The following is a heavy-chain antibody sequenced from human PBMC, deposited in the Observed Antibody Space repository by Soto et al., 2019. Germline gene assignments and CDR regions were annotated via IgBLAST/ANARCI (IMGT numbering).Heavy chain of an antibody. Sequence: QVQLQESGPGLVKPSQTLSLTCTVSGGSISSGGYYWSWIRQHPGKGLEWIGYLYYSGSTYYNPSLTSRVTLSVDTSKYQYSRQLSSVTAADTAVYYCARTTVSDYYGMDVWGQGTTVTVSS. CDR1: GGSISSGGYY. V-gene: IGHV4-31*03. CDR3: ARTTVSDYYGMDV. J-gene: IGHJ6*02. CDR2: LYYSGST. D-gene: IGHD4-17*01.